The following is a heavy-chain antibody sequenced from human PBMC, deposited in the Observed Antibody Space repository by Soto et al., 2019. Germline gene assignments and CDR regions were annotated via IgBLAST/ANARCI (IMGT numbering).Heavy chain of an antibody. CDR2: ISGSGGST. CDR1: GFTFSSYA. Sequence: GGSLRLSCAASGFTFSSYAMSWVRQAPGKGLEWVSAISGSGGSTYYADSVKGRFTISRDNSKNTLYLQMNSLRAEDTAVYYCANAAVVNYYNSSGLFDYWGQGTLVTVSS. D-gene: IGHD3-22*01. V-gene: IGHV3-23*01. J-gene: IGHJ4*02. CDR3: ANAAVVNYYNSSGLFDY.